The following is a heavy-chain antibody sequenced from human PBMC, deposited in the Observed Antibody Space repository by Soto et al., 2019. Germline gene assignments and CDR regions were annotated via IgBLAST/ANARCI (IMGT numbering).Heavy chain of an antibody. CDR2: IWYDGSNK. D-gene: IGHD1-7*01. J-gene: IGHJ6*02. V-gene: IGHV3-33*01. CDR3: ARGVTGTTTRSLFNYYYGMDV. CDR1: GFTFSSYG. Sequence: QVQLVESGGGVVQPGRSLRLSCAASGFTFSSYGMHWVRQAPGKGLEWVAVIWYDGSNKYYADSVKGRFTISRDNSKNTLYLQMNSLRAEDTAVYYCARGVTGTTTRSLFNYYYGMDVWGQGTTVTVSS.